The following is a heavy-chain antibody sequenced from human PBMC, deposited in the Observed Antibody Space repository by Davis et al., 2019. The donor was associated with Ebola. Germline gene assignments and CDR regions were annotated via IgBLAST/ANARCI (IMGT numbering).Heavy chain of an antibody. D-gene: IGHD3-22*01. J-gene: IGHJ4*02. CDR3: AGYDSSGYSDY. Sequence: PGGSLRLSCAASGFTFSSYSMNWVRQAPGKGLEWVSSISSSSSYIYYADSVKGRFTISRDNAKNSLYLQMNSLRAEDTAVYYCAGYDSSGYSDYWGQGTLVTVSS. CDR1: GFTFSSYS. V-gene: IGHV3-21*01. CDR2: ISSSSSYI.